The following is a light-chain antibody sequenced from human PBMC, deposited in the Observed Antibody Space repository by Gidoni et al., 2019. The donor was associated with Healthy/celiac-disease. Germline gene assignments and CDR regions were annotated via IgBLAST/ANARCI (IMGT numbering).Light chain of an antibody. J-gene: IGKJ4*01. Sequence: DIQMTQSPSSLSASVGDRVTITCRASQSISSYLNWYQQKPGKAPKLLIYAASSLQSGVPSRFSGSGSGTDFTLTIRSLQPEDFATYYCQQSYSTLTLFGGGTKLEIK. CDR2: AAS. CDR3: QQSYSTLTL. CDR1: QSISSY. V-gene: IGKV1-39*01.